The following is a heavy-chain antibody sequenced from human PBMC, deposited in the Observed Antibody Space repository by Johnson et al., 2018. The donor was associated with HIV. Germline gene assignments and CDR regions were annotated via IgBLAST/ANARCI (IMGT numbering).Heavy chain of an antibody. V-gene: IGHV3-30-3*01. CDR2: ISYDGSNK. D-gene: IGHD4-17*01. CDR3: AKGDYGDYEGSDAFDI. J-gene: IGHJ3*02. CDR1: GFTFSSYA. Sequence: QMQLVESGGGVVQPGRSLRLSCAASGFTFSSYAMHWVRQAPGKGLEWVAVISYDGSNKYYAGSVKGRFTISRDNSKNMLYLQMNSLRAEDTAVYYCAKGDYGDYEGSDAFDIWGQGTMVTVSS.